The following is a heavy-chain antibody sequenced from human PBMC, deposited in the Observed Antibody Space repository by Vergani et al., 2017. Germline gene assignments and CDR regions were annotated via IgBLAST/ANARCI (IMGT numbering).Heavy chain of an antibody. Sequence: EVQLVESGGGLVKPGGSLRLSCAASGFTFSSCTMTWVRQAPGRGLEWVSSINYRDTYIYYADSMRGRFTISRDNAKNSLYLQMNSLRAEDTAVYYCARTAASTVRGVIISDAFDVWGPGTMVTVSS. J-gene: IGHJ3*01. CDR1: GFTFSSCT. D-gene: IGHD3-10*01. V-gene: IGHV3-21*01. CDR3: ARTAASTVRGVIISDAFDV. CDR2: INYRDTYI.